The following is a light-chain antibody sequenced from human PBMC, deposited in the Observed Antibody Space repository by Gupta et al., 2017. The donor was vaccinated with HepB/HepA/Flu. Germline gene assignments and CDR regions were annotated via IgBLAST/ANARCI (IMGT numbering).Light chain of an antibody. CDR2: GAS. CDR1: QIINSML. J-gene: IGKJ2*01. V-gene: IGKV3-20*01. Sequence: EIVLTQSPGTLSLSPGERAALSCRASQIINSMLVAWYQQKPGQAPRLVIFGASSRATGIPDRFSGSGSETDFTLTISRLEPEDFAVYYCQQYDKSSGSTFGRGTKLEIK. CDR3: QQYDKSSGST.